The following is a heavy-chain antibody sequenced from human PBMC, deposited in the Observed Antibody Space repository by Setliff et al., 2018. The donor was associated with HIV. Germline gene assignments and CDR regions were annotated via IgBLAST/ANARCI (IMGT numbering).Heavy chain of an antibody. CDR2: IFDSGTT. J-gene: IGHJ4*02. CDR3: ARQGCYKSPLMV. Sequence: SETLSLPCTASGVSITSYYWNWIRQSPGKGLEWIGYIFDSGTTKYNPSVTSRVTISVDESKNHFYLQLIALTAADPAVYYCARQGCYKSPLMVWGQGKLVTVSS. V-gene: IGHV4-59*08. CDR1: GVSITSYY. D-gene: IGHD3-10*01.